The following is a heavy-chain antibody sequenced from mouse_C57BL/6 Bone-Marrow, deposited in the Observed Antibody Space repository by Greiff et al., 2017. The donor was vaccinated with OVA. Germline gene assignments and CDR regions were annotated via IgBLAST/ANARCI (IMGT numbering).Heavy chain of an antibody. CDR1: GFTFSDFY. CDR2: SRNKANDYTT. J-gene: IGHJ1*03. V-gene: IGHV7-1*01. Sequence: EVNVVESGGGLVQSGRSLRLSCATSGFTFSDFYMEWVRQAPGKGLEWIAASRNKANDYTTEYSAAVKGRFIVSRDTSQSILYLQMNALRAEDTAIYYCARDAYKGYYWYFDVWGTGTTVTVSS. CDR3: ARDAYKGYYWYFDV. D-gene: IGHD1-3*01.